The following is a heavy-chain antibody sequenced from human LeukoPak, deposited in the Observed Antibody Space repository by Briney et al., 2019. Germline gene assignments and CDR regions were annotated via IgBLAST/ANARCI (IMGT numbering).Heavy chain of an antibody. D-gene: IGHD3-22*01. J-gene: IGHJ4*02. CDR1: GGSISSSSYY. CDR3: ARGSDSSGYFAFDY. Sequence: SETLSLTCTVSGGSISSSSYYWGWIRQPPGTGLEWIGSIYYSGSTYYNPSLKSRVTISVDTSKDQFSLKLSSVTAADTAVYYCARGSDSSGYFAFDYWGQGTLVTVSS. V-gene: IGHV4-39*01. CDR2: IYYSGST.